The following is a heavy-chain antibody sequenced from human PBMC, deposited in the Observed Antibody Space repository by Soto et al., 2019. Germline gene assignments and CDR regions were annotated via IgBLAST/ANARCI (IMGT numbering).Heavy chain of an antibody. D-gene: IGHD3-10*01. CDR1: GFTFSSYA. CDR3: AREGVLSY. V-gene: IGHV3-30-3*01. J-gene: IGHJ4*02. CDR2: ISYDGSNK. Sequence: QVQLVESGGGVVQPGRSLRLSCAASGFTFSSYAMHWVRQAPGKGLEWVAVISYDGSNKYYADSVKGRFTISRDNSKNTLYLQMNSLRAEDTAVYYCAREGVLSYWGQGPLVTVSS.